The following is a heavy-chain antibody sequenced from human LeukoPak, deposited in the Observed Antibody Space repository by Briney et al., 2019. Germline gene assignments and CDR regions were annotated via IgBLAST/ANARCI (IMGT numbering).Heavy chain of an antibody. Sequence: SETLSLTCAVYGGAFSSYYWSWIRQPPGKGLEWIGQIDHSGSTNFNPSLKSRVTMSVDTTKKRASLNLNSVTAADTAVYYCARVLLVTPVAAFDVWGQGTMVAVSS. V-gene: IGHV4-34*01. CDR2: IDHSGST. CDR3: ARVLLVTPVAAFDV. J-gene: IGHJ3*01. D-gene: IGHD4-23*01. CDR1: GGAFSSYY.